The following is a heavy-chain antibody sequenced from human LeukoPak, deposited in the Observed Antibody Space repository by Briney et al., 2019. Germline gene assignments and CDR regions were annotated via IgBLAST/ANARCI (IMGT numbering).Heavy chain of an antibody. CDR3: AKDLQGYYYDSSGYLDY. CDR2: ISGSGGST. CDR1: GFTFSSYA. V-gene: IGHV3-23*01. J-gene: IGHJ4*02. D-gene: IGHD3-22*01. Sequence: PGGSLRLSCAASGFTFSSYAMSWVRQAPGKGLEWVSAISGSGGSTYYADSVKGRFTISRDNSKNTLYLQMNSLRAEDTAVYYCAKDLQGYYYDSSGYLDYWGPGTLVTVSS.